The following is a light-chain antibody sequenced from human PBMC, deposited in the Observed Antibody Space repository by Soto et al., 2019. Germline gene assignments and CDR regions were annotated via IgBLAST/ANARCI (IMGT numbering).Light chain of an antibody. J-gene: IGKJ1*01. V-gene: IGKV3-20*01. CDR1: QSVSSSY. Sequence: EIVLTQSPGTLSLSPGERATLSCRASQSVSSSYLAWYQQKPGQAPRLLIYGASSRATGIPDRFSGSGSGTDFTLTISSLQPEDFATYYCQQLNSYPWTFGQGTMVDIK. CDR3: QQLNSYPWT. CDR2: GAS.